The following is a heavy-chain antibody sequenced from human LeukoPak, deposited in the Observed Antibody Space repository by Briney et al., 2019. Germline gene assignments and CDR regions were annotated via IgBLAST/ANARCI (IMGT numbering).Heavy chain of an antibody. J-gene: IGHJ5*02. CDR1: GGTFSSYD. V-gene: IGHV1-69*04. CDR3: ARDECSSTSCYQYPNWFDP. D-gene: IGHD2-2*01. CDR2: IIPILGIA. Sequence: SVKVSCKASGGTFSSYDISWVRQAPGQGLEWMGRIIPILGIANYAQKFQGRVTITADKSTSTAYMELSSLRSEDTAVYYCARDECSSTSCYQYPNWFDPWGQGTLVTVSS.